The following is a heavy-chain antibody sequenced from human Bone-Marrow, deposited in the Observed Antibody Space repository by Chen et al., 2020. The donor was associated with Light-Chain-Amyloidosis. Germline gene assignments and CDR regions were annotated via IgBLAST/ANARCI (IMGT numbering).Heavy chain of an antibody. J-gene: IGHJ4*02. CDR3: ARRRDGYNFDY. CDR2: IYPDDSDA. V-gene: IGHV5-51*01. D-gene: IGHD5-12*01. Sequence: EVQLEQSGPEVNKPGESLKISWKGSGYTFPNYWIGRVRQMPGKGLEWMGVIYPDDSDARYSPSFEGQVTISADKSITTAYLQWRSLKASDTAMYYCARRRDGYNFDYWGQGTLVTVSS. CDR1: GYTFPNYW.